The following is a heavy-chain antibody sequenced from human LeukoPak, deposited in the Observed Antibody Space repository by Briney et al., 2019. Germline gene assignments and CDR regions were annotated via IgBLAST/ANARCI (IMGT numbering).Heavy chain of an antibody. D-gene: IGHD5-18*01. V-gene: IGHV4-39*07. J-gene: IGHJ4*02. CDR1: GGSISSSSYY. CDR3: ASLGIQLWEFDY. CDR2: IYYSGST. Sequence: PSETLSLTCTVSGGSISSSSYYWGWIRQPPGKGLEWIGSIYYSGSTYYNPSLKSRVTISVDTSKNQFSLKLSSVTAADTAVYYCASLGIQLWEFDYWGQGTLVAVSS.